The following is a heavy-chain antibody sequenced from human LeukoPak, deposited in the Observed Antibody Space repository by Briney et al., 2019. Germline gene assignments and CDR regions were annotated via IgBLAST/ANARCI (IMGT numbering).Heavy chain of an antibody. CDR3: AKDLSPLVWFVSGSDAFDI. CDR2: ISYDGTNE. Sequence: GGSLRLSCAASGFTFSTYGMYWVRQAPGKGLEWVAVISYDGTNEYYADSVKGLFTISRDNSKNTLYLQMNSLRAEDTAVYYCAKDLSPLVWFVSGSDAFDIWGQGTMVAVSS. J-gene: IGHJ3*02. CDR1: GFTFSTYG. V-gene: IGHV3-30*18. D-gene: IGHD3-10*01.